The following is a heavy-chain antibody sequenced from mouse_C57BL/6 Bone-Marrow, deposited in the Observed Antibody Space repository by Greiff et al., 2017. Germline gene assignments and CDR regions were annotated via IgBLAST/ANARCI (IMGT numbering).Heavy chain of an antibody. D-gene: IGHD1-1*01. V-gene: IGHV1-64*01. J-gene: IGHJ2*01. Sequence: VQLQQPGAELVKPGASVKLSCKASGYTFTSYWMHWVKQRPGQGLEWIGVIHPDSGSTNYNEKFKSKATLTVDKSSSTAYMQLSSLTSEDSAVYYCARWGYGSGGCDYWGQGTTLTVSS. CDR2: IHPDSGST. CDR1: GYTFTSYW. CDR3: ARWGYGSGGCDY.